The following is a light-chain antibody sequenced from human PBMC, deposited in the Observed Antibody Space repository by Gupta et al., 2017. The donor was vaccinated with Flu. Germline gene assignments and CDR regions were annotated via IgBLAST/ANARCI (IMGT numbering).Light chain of an antibody. J-gene: IGLJ3*02. CDR3: AAWDDSLSGWV. V-gene: IGLV1-47*01. CDR2: RNN. CDR1: SSNIGSNY. Sequence: QSVPTQPPSASGTHGQRVTIPCSGSSSNIGSNYVYWYQQLPGTAPKLLIYRNNQRPSGVPDRFSGSKSDTSASLAISGLRSEDEADYYCAAWDDSLSGWVFGGGTKLTVL.